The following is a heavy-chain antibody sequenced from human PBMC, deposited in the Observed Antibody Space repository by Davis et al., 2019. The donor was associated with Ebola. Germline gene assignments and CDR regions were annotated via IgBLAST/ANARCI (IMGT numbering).Heavy chain of an antibody. J-gene: IGHJ4*02. CDR1: GGSISSSSYY. Sequence: PSETLSLTCTVSGGSISSSSYYWGWIRQPPGKGLEWIGSIYYSGSTYYNPSLKSRVTISVDTSKNQFSLKLSSVTAADTAVYYCARHLSPMSSGWYRGDYWGQGTLVTVSS. V-gene: IGHV4-39*01. CDR2: IYYSGST. D-gene: IGHD6-19*01. CDR3: ARHLSPMSSGWYRGDY.